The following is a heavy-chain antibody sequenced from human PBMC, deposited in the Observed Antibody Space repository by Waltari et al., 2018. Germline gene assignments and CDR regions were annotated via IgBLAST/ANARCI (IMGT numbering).Heavy chain of an antibody. CDR1: GFTFSSYS. V-gene: IGHV3-21*01. CDR2: ISSSSSYI. D-gene: IGHD3-22*01. CDR3: ARDLDYYDSSGYLYYFDY. J-gene: IGHJ4*02. Sequence: EVQLVESGGGLVKPGGSLRLSCAASGFTFSSYSMNWVRQAPGKGLEWVSSISSSSSYIYYADSVKGRFTISRDNAKNSLYLQMNSLRAEDTAVYYCARDLDYYDSSGYLYYFDYWGQGTLVTVSS.